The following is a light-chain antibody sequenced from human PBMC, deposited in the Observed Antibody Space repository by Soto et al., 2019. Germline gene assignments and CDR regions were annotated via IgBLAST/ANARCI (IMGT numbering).Light chain of an antibody. CDR2: RNN. CDR3: QSDHTFLTSYV. CDR1: SLRIGAGHD. Sequence: QSVLTQRPSLSGAPGQRVTISCTGSSLRIGAGHDVHWYHHIPGAAHKPLVSRNNNRPSGVPDRFSSSKSGPSASLAITGLHTEHEAQDFFQSDHTFLTSYVFGTGTKLTVL. V-gene: IGLV1-40*01. J-gene: IGLJ1*01.